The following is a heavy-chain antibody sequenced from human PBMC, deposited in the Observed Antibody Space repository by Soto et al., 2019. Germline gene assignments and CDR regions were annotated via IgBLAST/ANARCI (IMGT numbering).Heavy chain of an antibody. CDR1: GFTFQNFA. V-gene: IGHV3-9*01. CDR3: VIDFSGYTHRVRAFEI. J-gene: IGHJ3*02. D-gene: IGHD5-18*01. CDR2: INWNSRTI. Sequence: EVQLVESGGGFVQPGRSLTLACATSGFTFQNFAMHWVRQAPGKGLIWVSSINWNSRTILYADSVKGRFTISRDNATSSLYLHMNSLRVEDTALYYCVIDFSGYTHRVRAFEIWGQGTMVTVSS.